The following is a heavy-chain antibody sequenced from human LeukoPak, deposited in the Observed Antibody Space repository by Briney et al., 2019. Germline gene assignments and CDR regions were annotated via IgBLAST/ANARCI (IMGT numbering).Heavy chain of an antibody. Sequence: WGSLRLSCAASGFTFSGSAMHWVRQASGKGLEWVGRIRSKANSYATAYAASVKGRFTISRDDSKNTAYLQMNSLKTEDTAVYYCTRADSSGWSPDAFDIWGQGTMVTVSS. V-gene: IGHV3-73*01. CDR1: GFTFSGSA. CDR2: IRSKANSYAT. J-gene: IGHJ3*02. D-gene: IGHD6-19*01. CDR3: TRADSSGWSPDAFDI.